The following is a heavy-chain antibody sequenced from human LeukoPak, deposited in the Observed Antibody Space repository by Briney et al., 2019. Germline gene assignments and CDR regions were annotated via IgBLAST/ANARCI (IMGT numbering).Heavy chain of an antibody. J-gene: IGHJ4*02. CDR3: ARVAPPLICGDDCEIVY. D-gene: IGHD2-21*02. CDR1: GYTFTSYY. V-gene: IGHV1-46*01. Sequence: ASVKVSCKASGYTFTSYYMHWVRQAPGQGLEWMGIINPSGGSTSYAQKFQGGVTMTRDTSTSTVYMELSSLRSEDTAVYYCARVAPPLICGDDCEIVYWGQGTLVTVSS. CDR2: INPSGGST.